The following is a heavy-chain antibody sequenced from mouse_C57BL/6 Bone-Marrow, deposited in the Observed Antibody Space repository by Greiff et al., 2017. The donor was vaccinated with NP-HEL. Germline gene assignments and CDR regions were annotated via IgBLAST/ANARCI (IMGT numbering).Heavy chain of an antibody. CDR1: GFTFSSYA. D-gene: IGHD1-1*02. Sequence: EVQLVESGGGLVKPGGSLKLSCAASGFTFSSYAMSWVRQTPEKRLEWVATISDGGSYTYYPDNVKGRFTISRDNAKNNLYLQMSHLKSEDTAMYYCARGLDGGSYEIYFDDWGQGTTLTVSS. CDR3: ARGLDGGSYEIYFDD. V-gene: IGHV5-4*01. CDR2: ISDGGSYT. J-gene: IGHJ2*01.